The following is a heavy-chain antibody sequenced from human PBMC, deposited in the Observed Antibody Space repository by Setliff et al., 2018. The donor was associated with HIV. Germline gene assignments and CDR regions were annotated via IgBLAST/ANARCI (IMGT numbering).Heavy chain of an antibody. CDR1: GGSMSSHY. CDR3: AKRIYGNNPYFDY. CDR2: MYHTGMS. V-gene: IGHV4-4*07. J-gene: IGHJ4*02. Sequence: PSETLSLTCSVSGGSMSSHYWTWVRQPAGKGLEWIGRMYHTGMSNYNPSLKSRVTISVDTSQNQFSLKLSSVTAADTAIYYCAKRIYGNNPYFDYWSQGTLVTVSS. D-gene: IGHD4-17*01.